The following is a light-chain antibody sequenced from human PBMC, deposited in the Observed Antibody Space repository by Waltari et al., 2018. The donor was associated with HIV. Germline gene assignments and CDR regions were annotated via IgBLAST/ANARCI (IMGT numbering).Light chain of an antibody. J-gene: IGLJ2*01. CDR1: SSNIGARYD. Sequence: QSMLTQPPSVSGAPGQRVTISCSGSSSNIGARYDVHWYQHIPGTAPKLLIYERTTRPSCVPDRFSASTSGTSASFAITVLQAEDEADYYCQSFDSVVTSSVFGGGTKLTVL. V-gene: IGLV1-40*01. CDR2: ERT. CDR3: QSFDSVVTSSV.